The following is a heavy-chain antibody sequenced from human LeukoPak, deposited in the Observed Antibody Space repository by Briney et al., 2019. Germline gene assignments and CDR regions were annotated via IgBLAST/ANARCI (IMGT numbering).Heavy chain of an antibody. V-gene: IGHV1-2*02. D-gene: IGHD4-17*01. J-gene: IGHJ4*02. CDR1: GYTFTGYY. Sequence: ASVKVSCKASGYTFTGYYMHWVRQAPGQGLEWMGWINPNSGGTNYAQKFQGRVTMTRDTSISTAYMELSRLRSDDTAVYYCARDLGYPTSGAGDYEGYWGQGTLVTVSS. CDR2: INPNSGGT. CDR3: ARDLGYPTSGAGDYEGY.